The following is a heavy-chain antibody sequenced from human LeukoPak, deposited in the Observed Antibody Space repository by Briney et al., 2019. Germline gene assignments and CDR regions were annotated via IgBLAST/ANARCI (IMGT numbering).Heavy chain of an antibody. CDR2: ISGSGGST. Sequence: PGGSLRLSCAASGFTFSSYAMSWVRQAPGKGLEWVSAISGSGGSTYYADSVKGRFTISRDNSKNTLYLQMNSLRAEDTAVYYCAKKYYYGSGSYRYYYYGMDVWGQGTTVTVS. CDR1: GFTFSSYA. D-gene: IGHD3-10*01. V-gene: IGHV3-23*01. J-gene: IGHJ6*02. CDR3: AKKYYYGSGSYRYYYYGMDV.